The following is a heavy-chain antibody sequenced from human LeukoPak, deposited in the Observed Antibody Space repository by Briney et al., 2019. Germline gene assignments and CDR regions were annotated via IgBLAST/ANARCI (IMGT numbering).Heavy chain of an antibody. D-gene: IGHD4-17*01. Sequence: PSETLSLTCTVSGGSISSSSYYWGWIRQPPGKGLEWIGSIYYSGSTYYNPSLKSRVTISVDTSKNQFSLKLSSVTAADTAVYYCARDPLVEWDYGVPMGFDYWGQGTLVTVSS. J-gene: IGHJ4*02. CDR2: IYYSGST. V-gene: IGHV4-39*07. CDR1: GGSISSSSYY. CDR3: ARDPLVEWDYGVPMGFDY.